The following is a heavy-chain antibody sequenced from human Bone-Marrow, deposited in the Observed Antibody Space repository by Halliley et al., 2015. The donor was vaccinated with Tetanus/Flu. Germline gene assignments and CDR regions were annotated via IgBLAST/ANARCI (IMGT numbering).Heavy chain of an antibody. CDR3: ARGRVTATGALDH. D-gene: IGHD6-13*01. V-gene: IGHV3-11*05. J-gene: IGHJ4*02. CDR2: INSNGGFT. Sequence: WVTYINSNGGFTNYADSVKGRFTGSRDNAKNCLYLQMNSLRAEDTAVYYCARGRVTATGALDHWGQGTLVTVSS.